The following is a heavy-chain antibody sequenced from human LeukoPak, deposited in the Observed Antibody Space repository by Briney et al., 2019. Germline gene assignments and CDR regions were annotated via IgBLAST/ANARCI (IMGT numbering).Heavy chain of an antibody. CDR1: GFTFSSYA. D-gene: IGHD3-10*01. CDR3: ARAVLLWFGELGYYFDY. CDR2: ISSNGGST. V-gene: IGHV3-64*01. J-gene: IGHJ4*02. Sequence: GGSLRLSCAASGFTFSSYAMHWVREAPGKGLEYVSAISSNGGSTYYANSVKGRFTISRDNSKNTLYLQMGSLRAEDMAVYYCARAVLLWFGELGYYFDYWGQGTLVTVSS.